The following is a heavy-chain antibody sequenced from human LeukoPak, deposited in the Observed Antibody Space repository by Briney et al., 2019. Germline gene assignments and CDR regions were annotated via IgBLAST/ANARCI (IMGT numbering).Heavy chain of an antibody. CDR3: ASKVTNDY. CDR2: ISNSGSTI. V-gene: IGHV3-48*03. CDR1: GFTFSNYE. J-gene: IGHJ4*02. D-gene: IGHD2-21*02. Sequence: PGGSLRLSCAASGFTFSNYEMNWVRQAPGKGLEWVSYISNSGSTIYQADSVRGRFTISRDNAKNSLYLQMNSLRAEDTAVYYCASKVTNDYWGQGTVVTASS.